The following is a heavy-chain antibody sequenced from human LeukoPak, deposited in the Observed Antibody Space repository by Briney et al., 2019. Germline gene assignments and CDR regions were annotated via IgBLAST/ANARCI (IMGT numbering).Heavy chain of an antibody. CDR3: ATLEGYCSSTSCSAEYFQH. CDR1: GFTFSSYA. D-gene: IGHD2-2*01. CDR2: ISGSGGST. J-gene: IGHJ1*01. V-gene: IGHV3-23*01. Sequence: PGGSLRLSCAASGFTFSSYAMSWVRQAPGKGLEWVSAISGSGGSTYYADSVKGRFTISRDNSKNTLYLQMNSLRAEDTAVYYCATLEGYCSSTSCSAEYFQHWGQGTLVTVSS.